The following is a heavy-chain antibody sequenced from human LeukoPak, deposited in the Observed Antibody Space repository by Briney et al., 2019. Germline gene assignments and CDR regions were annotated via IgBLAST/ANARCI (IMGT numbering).Heavy chain of an antibody. V-gene: IGHV3-23*01. Sequence: GGSLGLSCAASGFSFSSYATSWVRQAPGKGLEWVSAITGSGSTTYYADSVKGRFTISRDNSKNTLYLQMSSLRAEDTAVYYCAKAQKVVVAATPYYYYGMDVWGQGTTVTVSS. CDR3: AKAQKVVVAATPYYYYGMDV. CDR1: GFSFSSYA. CDR2: ITGSGSTT. J-gene: IGHJ6*02. D-gene: IGHD2-15*01.